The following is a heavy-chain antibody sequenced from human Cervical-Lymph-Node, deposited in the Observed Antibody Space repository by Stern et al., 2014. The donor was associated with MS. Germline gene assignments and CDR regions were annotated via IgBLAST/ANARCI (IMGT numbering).Heavy chain of an antibody. V-gene: IGHV4-4*02. CDR3: ARRDTVPFDY. D-gene: IGHD5-24*01. CDR1: GGSISSSNW. Sequence: QVQLQESGPGLVKPSGTLSLTCAVSGGSISSSNWWSWLREPPGMGLERVGEIYHSGSTKYNPSLKSRVTISGDKSTNTFSMKISSVTVAYTAVYYCARRDTVPFDYWGQGTLVTVSS. CDR2: IYHSGST. J-gene: IGHJ4*02.